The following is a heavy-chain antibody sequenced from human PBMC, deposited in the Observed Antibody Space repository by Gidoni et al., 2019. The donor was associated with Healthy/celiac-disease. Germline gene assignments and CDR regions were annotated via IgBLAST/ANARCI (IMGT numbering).Heavy chain of an antibody. CDR2: IRSKSNSYAT. CDR1: GFTFSGSA. CDR3: TRLPPDRWELLFGGDY. V-gene: IGHV3-73*02. Sequence: EVQLVESGGGLVQPGGSLKLSCAASGFTFSGSAMHWVRQASGKGLEWVGRIRSKSNSYATAYAASVKGRFTISRDDSKNTAYLQMNSLKTEDTAVYYCTRLPPDRWELLFGGDYWGQGTLVTVSS. J-gene: IGHJ4*02. D-gene: IGHD1-26*01.